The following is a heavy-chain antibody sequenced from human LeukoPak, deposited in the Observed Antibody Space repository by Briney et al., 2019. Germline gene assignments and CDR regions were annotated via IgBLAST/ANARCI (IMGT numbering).Heavy chain of an antibody. D-gene: IGHD2-21*02. CDR2: INHSGGT. V-gene: IGHV4-34*01. Sequence: SETLSLTCAVYGLSISDHYWSWIRQPPGKGLEWIGEINHSGGTNYNPSLKSPVTISVDTSKTQFPLKLSYVTAADTAVYYCARGPPYIVVVTAIGFFDYWGQGNLVTVSS. CDR1: GLSISDHY. CDR3: ARGPPYIVVVTAIGFFDY. J-gene: IGHJ4*02.